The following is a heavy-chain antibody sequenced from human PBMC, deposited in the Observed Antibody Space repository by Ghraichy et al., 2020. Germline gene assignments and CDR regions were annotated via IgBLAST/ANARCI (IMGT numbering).Heavy chain of an antibody. CDR1: GYTFTSYD. J-gene: IGHJ6*03. Sequence: ASVKVSCKASGYTFTSYDINWVRQATGQGLEWMGWMNPNSGNTGYAQKFQGRVTMTRNTSISTAYMELSSLRSEDTAVYYCARGPYYDFWSGYYTLHTPYYYMDVWGKGTTVTVSS. CDR3: ARGPYYDFWSGYYTLHTPYYYMDV. CDR2: MNPNSGNT. V-gene: IGHV1-8*01. D-gene: IGHD3-3*01.